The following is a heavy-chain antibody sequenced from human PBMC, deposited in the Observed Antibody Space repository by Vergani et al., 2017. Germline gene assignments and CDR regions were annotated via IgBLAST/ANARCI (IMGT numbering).Heavy chain of an antibody. D-gene: IGHD2-8*01. CDR2: IYWDDDK. Sequence: QITLKESGPTLVKPTQTLTLTCTFSGFSLSTSGVGVGWIRQPPGKALEWLALIYWDDDKRYSTSLKSRLTISKDTSKSQVVLTMTNMDPVDTATYYCVGALMGLPHTWGQGTLVTVSS. J-gene: IGHJ5*02. V-gene: IGHV2-5*02. CDR1: GFSLSTSGVG. CDR3: VGALMGLPHT.